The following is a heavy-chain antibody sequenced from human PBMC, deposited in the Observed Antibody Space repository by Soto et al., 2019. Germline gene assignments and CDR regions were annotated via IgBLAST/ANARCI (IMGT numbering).Heavy chain of an antibody. CDR1: GYSLSCYW. J-gene: IGHJ4*02. CDR2: IDPSDSQT. CDR3: ARQIYDSDTGPNFQYYFDS. Sequence: PGESLTISGTSSGYSLSCYWITWVRQKPGKGLEWMGRIDPSDSQTYYSPSFRGHVTISVTKSITTVFLQWSSLRASDTAMYYCARQIYDSDTGPNFQYYFDSWGQGTPVSVSS. D-gene: IGHD3-22*01. V-gene: IGHV5-10-1*01.